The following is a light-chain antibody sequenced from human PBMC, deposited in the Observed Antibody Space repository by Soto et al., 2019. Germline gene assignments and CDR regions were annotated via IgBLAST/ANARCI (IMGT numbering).Light chain of an antibody. J-gene: IGKJ1*01. V-gene: IGKV1-5*03. CDR1: QSISSW. Sequence: DIQMTQSPSTLSASVGDRVTITCRASQSISSWLAWYQQKPGKAPKLLIYKASSLESGVPSRFSGSGSGTEFTTTISTLQPVDFATYYCQHYNSYPWTFGQGTKVEIK. CDR2: KAS. CDR3: QHYNSYPWT.